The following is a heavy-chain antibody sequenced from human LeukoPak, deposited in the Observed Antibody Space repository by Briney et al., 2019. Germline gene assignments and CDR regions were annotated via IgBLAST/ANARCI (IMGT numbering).Heavy chain of an antibody. Sequence: TSETLSLTCTVSGGSVSNYYWTWIRQPPGKGLEWIGYISYSGTTNYNPSLKSRVTISVDTSKNQFSLRLSSVTAADTAVYYCARGGSGYYVSVSYYGHDYWGQGTLVTVSS. CDR3: ARGGSGYYVSVSYYGHDY. V-gene: IGHV4-59*02. J-gene: IGHJ4*02. D-gene: IGHD3-10*01. CDR2: ISYSGTT. CDR1: GGSVSNYY.